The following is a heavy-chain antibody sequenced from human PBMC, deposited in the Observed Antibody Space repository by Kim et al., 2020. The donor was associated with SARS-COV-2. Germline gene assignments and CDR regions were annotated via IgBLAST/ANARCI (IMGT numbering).Heavy chain of an antibody. V-gene: IGHV3-30*18. CDR1: GFTFSSYG. CDR3: AKLSYFDY. CDR2: ISYDGSNK. Sequence: GGSLRLSCAASGFTFSSYGMHWVRQAPGKGLEWVAVISYDGSNKYYADSVKGRFTISRDNSKNTLYLQMNSLRAEDTAVYYCAKLSYFDYWGQGTLVTVSS. J-gene: IGHJ4*02.